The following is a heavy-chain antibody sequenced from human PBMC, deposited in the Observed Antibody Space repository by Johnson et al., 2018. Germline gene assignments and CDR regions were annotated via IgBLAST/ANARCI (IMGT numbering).Heavy chain of an antibody. Sequence: VQLVESGGGVVRPGGSLRLSCAASGFMFADYGMSWVRQAPAKGLEWVAVINWNGGSTGYADSVKGRFTISRDNAQNSLYLQMNSLRVEDTAFYYCAREGVDVWTGSFYDMDVWGQGNTVTVSS. CDR3: AREGVDVWTGSFYDMDV. V-gene: IGHV3-20*04. CDR2: INWNGGST. J-gene: IGHJ6*02. D-gene: IGHD3/OR15-3a*01. CDR1: GFMFADYG.